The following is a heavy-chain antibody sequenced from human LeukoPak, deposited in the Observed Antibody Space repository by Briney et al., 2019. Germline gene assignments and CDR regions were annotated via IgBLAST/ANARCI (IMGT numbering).Heavy chain of an antibody. D-gene: IGHD6-13*01. CDR1: GYTFTAYY. J-gene: IGHJ4*02. CDR2: INPNSGAT. Sequence: GASVKVSCKASGYTFTAYYMHWVRQAPGRGLEWMGWINPNSGATDYAQKFQGRVTMTRDTSISTTYMELSSLRFDDTAVYYCARNSWYEYWGQGTLVTVSS. V-gene: IGHV1-2*02. CDR3: ARNSWYEY.